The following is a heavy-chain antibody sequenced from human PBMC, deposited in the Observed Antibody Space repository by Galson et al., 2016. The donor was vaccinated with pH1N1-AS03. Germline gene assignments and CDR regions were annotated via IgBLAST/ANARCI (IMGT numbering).Heavy chain of an antibody. D-gene: IGHD2-21*02. J-gene: IGHJ6*02. CDR1: GFTFSVYA. Sequence: SLRLSCAASGFTFSVYAMHWVRQSPGKGLEWLALIPYDGNDKYYADSVRGRFTISRDNSRNTLYLQMNSLRGDDTAVYYCVRTVTENVYYSGLDVWGQGTTVTVSS. CDR3: VRTVTENVYYSGLDV. V-gene: IGHV3-30*04. CDR2: IPYDGNDK.